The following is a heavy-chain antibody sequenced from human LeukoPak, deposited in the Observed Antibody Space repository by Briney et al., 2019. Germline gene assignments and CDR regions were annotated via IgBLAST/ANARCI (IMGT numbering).Heavy chain of an antibody. J-gene: IGHJ4*02. V-gene: IGHV1-69*05. Sequence: GASVKVPCKASGGTFSSYAISWVRQAPGQGLEWMGGIIPIFGTANYAQKFQGRVTITTDESTSTAYMELSSLRSEDTAVYYCARGPAGRVPAAIDLVDYWGQGTLVTVSS. CDR2: IIPIFGTA. CDR3: ARGPAGRVPAAIDLVDY. CDR1: GGTFSSYA. D-gene: IGHD2-2*01.